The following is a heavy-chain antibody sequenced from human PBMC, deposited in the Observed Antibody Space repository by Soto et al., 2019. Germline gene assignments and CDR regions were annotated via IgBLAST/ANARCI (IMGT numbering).Heavy chain of an antibody. CDR2: IYSGGST. D-gene: IGHD1-1*01. Sequence: GGSLRLSCAASGFTVSSNYMSWVRQALGKGLEWVSVIYSGGSTYYADSVKGRFTISRDNSKNTLYLQMNSLRAEDTAVYYCARATGLYAFDIWGQGTMVTVSS. CDR3: ARATGLYAFDI. V-gene: IGHV3-66*01. CDR1: GFTVSSNY. J-gene: IGHJ3*02.